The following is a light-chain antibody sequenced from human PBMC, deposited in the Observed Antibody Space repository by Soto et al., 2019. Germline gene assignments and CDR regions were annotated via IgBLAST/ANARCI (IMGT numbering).Light chain of an antibody. Sequence: QSVLTQPPSVSAAPGQKVTISCSGSSSNIGNNYVSWYQQLPGTAPKLLIYDNNKRPSGIPDRFSGSKSGTSATLDITALQTGDEADYYCGAWDSSLMGVVFGGGTKLTVL. J-gene: IGLJ2*01. CDR2: DNN. V-gene: IGLV1-51*01. CDR1: SSNIGNNY. CDR3: GAWDSSLMGVV.